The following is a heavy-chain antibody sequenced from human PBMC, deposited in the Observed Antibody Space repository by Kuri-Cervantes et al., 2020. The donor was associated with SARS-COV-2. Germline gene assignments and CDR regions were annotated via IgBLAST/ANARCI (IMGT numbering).Heavy chain of an antibody. V-gene: IGHV4-34*01. CDR1: GGSFSGYY. J-gene: IGHJ6*02. CDR2: INHSGST. CDR3: AAERVGAITENYYGMDV. D-gene: IGHD1-26*01. Sequence: SQTLSLTCAVYGGSFSGYYWSWIRQPPGKGLEWIGEINHSGSTNYHPSLKSRVTISVDTSKNQFSLKLSSVTAADTAVYYCAAERVGAITENYYGMDVWGQGTTVTVSS.